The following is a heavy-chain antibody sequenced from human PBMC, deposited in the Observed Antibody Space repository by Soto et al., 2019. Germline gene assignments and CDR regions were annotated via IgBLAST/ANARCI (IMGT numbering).Heavy chain of an antibody. Sequence: QLQLQESGPGLVKPSETLSLTCTVSGGSISSSSYYWGWIRQPPGKGLEWIGSIYYSGSTYYNLSLKRRXTXSXXTSKNQFSLKLSSVTAADTAVYYCASLVGATPIDYWGQGTLVTVSS. J-gene: IGHJ4*02. CDR2: IYYSGST. CDR3: ASLVGATPIDY. D-gene: IGHD1-26*01. V-gene: IGHV4-39*01. CDR1: GGSISSSSYY.